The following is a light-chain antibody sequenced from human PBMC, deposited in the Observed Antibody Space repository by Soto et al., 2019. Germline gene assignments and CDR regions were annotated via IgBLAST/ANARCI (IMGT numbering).Light chain of an antibody. CDR3: QQYGSSPWT. J-gene: IGKJ1*01. V-gene: IGKV3-20*01. CDR2: GAS. CDR1: QSVSNN. Sequence: EIVMTQSPATVSVSPGERVTLSCRASQSVSNNLAWYQQKPCQVPRLLMFGASTRATGIPDRFSGSGSGTDFTLTISRLEPEDFAVYYCQQYGSSPWTFGQGTKV.